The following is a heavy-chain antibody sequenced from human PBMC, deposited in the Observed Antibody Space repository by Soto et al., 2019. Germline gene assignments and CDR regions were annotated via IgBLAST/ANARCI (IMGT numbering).Heavy chain of an antibody. CDR2: INHSGST. CDR1: GGSFSGYY. CDR3: ARGPLISGWYDFDY. D-gene: IGHD6-19*01. J-gene: IGHJ4*02. V-gene: IGHV4-34*01. Sequence: QVQLQQWGAGLLKPSETLSLTCAVYGGSFSGYYWSWIRQPPGKGLEWIGEINHSGSTNYNPSLKSRVTISVDTSKNQFSLKLSSVTAADTAVYYCARGPLISGWYDFDYWGQGTLVTVPS.